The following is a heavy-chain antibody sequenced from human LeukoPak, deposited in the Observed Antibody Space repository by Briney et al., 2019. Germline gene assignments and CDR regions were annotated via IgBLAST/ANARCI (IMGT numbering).Heavy chain of an antibody. Sequence: ASVKVSCKASGYTFTSYGISWVRQAPGQGLERMGWISAYNGNTNYAQKLQGRVTMTTDTSTSTAYMELRSLRSDDTAVYYCASSIAVAGTWYYGMDVWGQGTTVTVSS. CDR2: ISAYNGNT. CDR3: ASSIAVAGTWYYGMDV. J-gene: IGHJ6*02. V-gene: IGHV1-18*01. CDR1: GYTFTSYG. D-gene: IGHD6-19*01.